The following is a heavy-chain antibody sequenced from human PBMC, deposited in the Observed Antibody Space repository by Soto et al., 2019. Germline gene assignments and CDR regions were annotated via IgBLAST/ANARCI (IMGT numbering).Heavy chain of an antibody. V-gene: IGHV4-30-4*01. D-gene: IGHD5-18*01. CDR2: IYYSGST. Sequence: SETLSLTCTVSGGSISSGDYYWSWIRQPPGKGLEWIGYIYYSGSTYYNPSLKSRVTISVDTSKNQFSLKLSSVTAADTAVYYCARNSYEYIFYDYWGQGTLVTVSS. CDR1: GGSISSGDYY. CDR3: ARNSYEYIFYDY. J-gene: IGHJ4*01.